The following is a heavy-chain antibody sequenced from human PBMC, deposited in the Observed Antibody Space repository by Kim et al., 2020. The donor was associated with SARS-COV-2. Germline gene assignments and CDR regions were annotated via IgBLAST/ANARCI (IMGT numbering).Heavy chain of an antibody. CDR2: INHSGST. CDR3: ARGLRGWYWGPNY. D-gene: IGHD6-19*01. Sequence: SETLSLTCAVYGGSFSGYYWSWIRQPPGKGLEWIGEINHSGSTNYNPSLKSRVTISVDTSKNQFSLKLSSVTAADTAVYYCARGLRGWYWGPNYWGQGTLVTVSS. V-gene: IGHV4-34*01. J-gene: IGHJ4*02. CDR1: GGSFSGYY.